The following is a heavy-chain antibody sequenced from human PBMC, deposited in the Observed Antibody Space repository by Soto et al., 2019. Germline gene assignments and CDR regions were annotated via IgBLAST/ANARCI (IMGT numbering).Heavy chain of an antibody. J-gene: IGHJ4*02. CDR1: GFTFSSYA. V-gene: IGHV3-30*18. CDR3: AKDLYYYDSSLDDY. CDR2: ISNDGSYK. Sequence: QVHLAESGGGVVQPGRSLRLSGAGSGFTFSSYAMHWVRQAPGKGLEWVAVISNDGSYKYYADSLKGRFIISRDNSKNTLYLQMNSLRAEDTAVYYCAKDLYYYDSSLDDYWGQGTLVSVSS. D-gene: IGHD3-22*01.